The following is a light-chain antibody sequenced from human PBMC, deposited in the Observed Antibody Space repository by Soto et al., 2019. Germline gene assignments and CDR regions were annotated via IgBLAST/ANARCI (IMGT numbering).Light chain of an antibody. V-gene: IGKV3-11*01. Sequence: PRALATLSCWASQSVSSSLAWYQQKPGQAPRRLIYDTSNRATGIPARFSGSGSGTDFTLTISSLEPQDFAVYYCKERANWRISFGEVGLLAVK. CDR2: DTS. J-gene: IGKJ5*01. CDR3: KERANWRIS. CDR1: QSVSSS.